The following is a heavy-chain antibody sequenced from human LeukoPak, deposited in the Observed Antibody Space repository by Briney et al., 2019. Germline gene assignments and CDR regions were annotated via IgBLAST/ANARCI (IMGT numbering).Heavy chain of an antibody. J-gene: IGHJ3*02. Sequence: SETLSLTCTVSGGSISSSSYYWGWIRQPPGKGLEWIGSFYYSGSTYYNPSLKSRVTISVDTSKNQFSLKLSSVTAADTAVYYCASLTTAEAFDIWGQGTMVTVSS. CDR1: GGSISSSSYY. CDR2: FYYSGST. V-gene: IGHV4-39*07. CDR3: ASLTTAEAFDI. D-gene: IGHD3-22*01.